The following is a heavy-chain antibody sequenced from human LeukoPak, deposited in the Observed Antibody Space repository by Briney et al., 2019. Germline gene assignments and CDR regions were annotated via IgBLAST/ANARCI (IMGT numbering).Heavy chain of an antibody. CDR3: ARFGVDYDMDV. Sequence: SETLSLTCTVSGGSISGHYWTWVRQPPGEGLEWIGQIHYSGKADYNPSLRSRITISIDTSKNQMSLKVTSVTAADTAVYYCARFGVDYDMDVWGQGTTVTVS. CDR2: IHYSGKA. D-gene: IGHD3-16*01. J-gene: IGHJ6*02. CDR1: GGSISGHY. V-gene: IGHV4-59*11.